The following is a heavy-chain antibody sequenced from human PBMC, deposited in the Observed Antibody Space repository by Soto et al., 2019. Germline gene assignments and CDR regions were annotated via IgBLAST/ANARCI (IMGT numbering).Heavy chain of an antibody. D-gene: IGHD5-18*01. Sequence: SETLSLTCTVSGGSISSYYWSWIRQPPGKGLEWIGYIYYSGSTNYNPSLKSRVTISVDTSKSQFSLKLSSVTAADTAVYYCARSVDTAMVPFDYWGQGTLVTVSS. CDR2: IYYSGST. CDR3: ARSVDTAMVPFDY. J-gene: IGHJ4*02. CDR1: GGSISSYY. V-gene: IGHV4-59*08.